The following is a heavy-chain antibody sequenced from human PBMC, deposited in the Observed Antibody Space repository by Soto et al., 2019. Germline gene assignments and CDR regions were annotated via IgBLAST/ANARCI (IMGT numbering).Heavy chain of an antibody. J-gene: IGHJ6*02. Sequence: QLQESGPGLVKPSETLSLTCTVSGASISSFCWTWIRQPPGQGLEWIGYICTGGTTKYNPSLKSRVTMSVDTSKTQFSLKLTSLTAADTAVYYCARVGSKSFYYATDVWGQGTTVTVSS. CDR3: ARVGSKSFYYATDV. D-gene: IGHD4-4*01. CDR2: ICTGGTT. V-gene: IGHV4-4*09. CDR1: GASISSFC.